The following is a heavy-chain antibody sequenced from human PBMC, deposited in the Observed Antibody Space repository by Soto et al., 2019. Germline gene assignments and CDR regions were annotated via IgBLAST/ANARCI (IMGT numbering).Heavy chain of an antibody. CDR2: ISGSGDST. CDR3: AKDLLTGRPYFFDY. V-gene: IGHV3-23*01. CDR1: GFTFSSYA. Sequence: GGSLRLSCAASGFTFSSYAMSWVRQAPGKGLEWVSGISGSGDSTYYTDSVKGRFTISRDNSKNTLYLQMNSLRAEDTAIYYCAKDLLTGRPYFFDYWGQGTLVTVSS. J-gene: IGHJ4*02. D-gene: IGHD6-6*01.